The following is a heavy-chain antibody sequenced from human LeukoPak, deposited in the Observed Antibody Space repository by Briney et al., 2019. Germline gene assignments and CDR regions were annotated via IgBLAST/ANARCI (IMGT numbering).Heavy chain of an antibody. D-gene: IGHD3-10*01. CDR1: GYTFTSYY. Sequence: ASVKVSCMASGYTFTSYYMHWVRQAPGQGVEWMGIIYASGGSTNYAQNFQGRVTMTRDTFTRTVYMELISLRSEDTAVYYCARGGRALNYYGSGSYSYPYDSWGQATLVTVSS. CDR3: ARGGRALNYYGSGSYSYPYDS. CDR2: IYASGGST. V-gene: IGHV1-46*01. J-gene: IGHJ4*02.